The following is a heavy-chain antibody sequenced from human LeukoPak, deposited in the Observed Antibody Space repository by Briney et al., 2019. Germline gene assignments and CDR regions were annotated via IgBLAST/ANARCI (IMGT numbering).Heavy chain of an antibody. D-gene: IGHD3-10*01. CDR2: IKNAGIDT. Sequence: GGSLRLSCVGSGFMFSNYYMYWVRQAPGKGLVWVSRIKNAGIDTIYADSVKGRFTVSSDNAKNTVYLQMSSLRAEHTAVYYCARGGYGHNMDVWGEGTTVSVSS. CDR1: GFMFSNYY. CDR3: ARGGYGHNMDV. V-gene: IGHV3-74*01. J-gene: IGHJ6*03.